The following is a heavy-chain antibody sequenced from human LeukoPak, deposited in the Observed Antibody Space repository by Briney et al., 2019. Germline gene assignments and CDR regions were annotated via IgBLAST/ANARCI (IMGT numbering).Heavy chain of an antibody. CDR2: IYPADFTA. D-gene: IGHD5-12*01. CDR1: GSSFTTYW. J-gene: IGHJ4*02. Sequence: GESLKFSCKASGSSFTTYWFGGVGQLPGKGLGWVGIIYPADFTAKYSPSFQGDATISVDKSISTAYLQRSRLEASDTAVFYCARHPKSGYTGYESVYWGQGTLVTVSS. CDR3: ARHPKSGYTGYESVY. V-gene: IGHV5-51*01.